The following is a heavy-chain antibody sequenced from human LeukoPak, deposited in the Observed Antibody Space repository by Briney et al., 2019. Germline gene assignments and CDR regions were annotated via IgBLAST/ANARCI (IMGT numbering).Heavy chain of an antibody. CDR1: GFTFSTHA. CDR2: TYASGDRT. CDR3: AKGEGYFDY. V-gene: IGHV3-23*01. J-gene: IGHJ4*02. Sequence: GGSLRLSCITSGFTFSTHAMSWVRQAPGKGLEWVSITYASGDRTYYADSVKGRFTISRDNSKNTLYLQMNSLRAEDTAVYYCAKGEGYFDYWGQGTLVTVPS.